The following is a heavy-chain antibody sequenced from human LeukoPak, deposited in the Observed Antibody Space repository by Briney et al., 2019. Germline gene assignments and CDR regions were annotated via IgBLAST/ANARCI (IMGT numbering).Heavy chain of an antibody. D-gene: IGHD2-2*01. CDR1: GGSFSGYY. Sequence: SSETLSLTCAVYGGSFSGYYWSWIRQPPGKGLEWIGEINHSGSTNYNPSLKSRVTISVDTSKNQFSLKLSSVTAADTAVYYCAKYSIYCSSTSCYPREFDYWGQGTLVTVSS. V-gene: IGHV4-34*01. CDR2: INHSGST. J-gene: IGHJ4*02. CDR3: AKYSIYCSSTSCYPREFDY.